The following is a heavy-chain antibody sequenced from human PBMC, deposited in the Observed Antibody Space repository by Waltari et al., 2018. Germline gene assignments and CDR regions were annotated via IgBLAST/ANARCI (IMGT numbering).Heavy chain of an antibody. Sequence: QLQLQESGPGLVKPSETLSLTCTVSGGSISSSSYYWGWIRQPPGKGLEWIGSIYYSGSNYYTPSLKSRVTISVDTSKNQFSLKLSSVTAADTAVYYCAATYYYGSGTPTNFDYWGQGTLVTVSS. CDR2: IYYSGSN. V-gene: IGHV4-39*01. CDR1: GGSISSSSYY. J-gene: IGHJ4*02. CDR3: AATYYYGSGTPTNFDY. D-gene: IGHD3-10*01.